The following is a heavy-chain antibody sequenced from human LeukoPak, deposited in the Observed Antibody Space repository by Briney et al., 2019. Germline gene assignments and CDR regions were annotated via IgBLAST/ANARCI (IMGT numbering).Heavy chain of an antibody. J-gene: IGHJ4*02. Sequence: PGGSLRLSCAASGFTFKNYNMHWVRQAPGKGLECISYISSSSSSIYSADSVQGRFTVSRDNAKNSLFLQMNSLRAEDTAVCYCARENYADLFDYWGQGTLVTVSS. CDR3: ARENYADLFDY. V-gene: IGHV3-48*01. CDR2: ISSSSSSI. CDR1: GFTFKNYN. D-gene: IGHD3-16*01.